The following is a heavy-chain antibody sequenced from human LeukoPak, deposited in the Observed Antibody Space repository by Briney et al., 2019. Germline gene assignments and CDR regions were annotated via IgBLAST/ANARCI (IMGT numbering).Heavy chain of an antibody. D-gene: IGHD4-17*01. J-gene: IGHJ4*02. CDR2: IYIRGNT. V-gene: IGHV4-61*02. CDR1: GGSISSGSYY. CDR3: ARAGYGDSDFDY. Sequence: SETLSLTCTVSGGSISSGSYYWSWIRQPAGKGLGWIGRIYIRGNTSYNPSLKSRVTISADTSKNQFSLKLNSVTAADTAVYYCARAGYGDSDFDYWGQGTLVTVSS.